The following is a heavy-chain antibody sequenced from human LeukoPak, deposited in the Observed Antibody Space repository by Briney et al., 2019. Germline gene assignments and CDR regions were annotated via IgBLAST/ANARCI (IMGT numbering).Heavy chain of an antibody. Sequence: PSETLSLTCAVYGGSFSGYYWSWIRQPPGKGLEWIGEINHSGSTNYNPSLKSRVTISVDTSKNQFSLKLSSVTAADTAVYYCAIYARDPTVTTPHWGQGTLVTVSS. J-gene: IGHJ4*02. V-gene: IGHV4-34*01. CDR3: AIYARDPTVTTPH. D-gene: IGHD4-17*01. CDR1: GGSFSGYY. CDR2: INHSGST.